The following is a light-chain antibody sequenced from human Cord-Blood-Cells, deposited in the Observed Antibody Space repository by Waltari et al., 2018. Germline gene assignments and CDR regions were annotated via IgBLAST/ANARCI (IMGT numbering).Light chain of an antibody. CDR3: SSYTSISTWV. CDR2: DVS. V-gene: IGLV2-14*01. J-gene: IGLJ3*02. Sequence: QSALTQPASVYGSPAPSINIYCTGTSSEVCGYNYVPWYQQNPGNAPKLMIYDVSNRPSGVSNRLSGAKSGNTASLTSSVLQAEDEAYYYCSSYTSISTWVFVGGTMLTVL. CDR1: SSEVCGYNY.